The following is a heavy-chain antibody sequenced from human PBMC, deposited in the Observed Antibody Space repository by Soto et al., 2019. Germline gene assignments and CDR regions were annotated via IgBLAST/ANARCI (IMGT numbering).Heavy chain of an antibody. D-gene: IGHD2-15*01. CDR3: ARTRIVPHYYYYGMDV. CDR1: GGSFSGYY. CDR2: INHSGST. J-gene: IGHJ6*02. V-gene: IGHV4-34*01. Sequence: PSETLSLTCAVYGGSFSGYYWSWIRQPPGKGLEWIGEINHSGSTNYNPSLKSRVTISVDTSKNQFSLKLSSVTAADTAVYYCARTRIVPHYYYYGMDVWGQGTTVTVS.